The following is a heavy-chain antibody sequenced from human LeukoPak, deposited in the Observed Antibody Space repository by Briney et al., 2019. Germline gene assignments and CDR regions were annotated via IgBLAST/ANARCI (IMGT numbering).Heavy chain of an antibody. Sequence: GGSLRLSCTASGFTFGDYAMSWVRQAPGKGLEWVGFIRSKGYGGTTEYAASVKGRFTISRDDSKSIAYLQMNGLISEDTAVYYCTRAKLLGYYYTDVWGKGTTVTVSS. V-gene: IGHV3-49*04. CDR2: IRSKGYGGTT. D-gene: IGHD1-26*01. CDR1: GFTFGDYA. CDR3: TRAKLLGYYYTDV. J-gene: IGHJ6*03.